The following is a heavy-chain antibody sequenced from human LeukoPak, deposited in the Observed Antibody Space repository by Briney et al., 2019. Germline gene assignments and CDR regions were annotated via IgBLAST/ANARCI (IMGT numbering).Heavy chain of an antibody. D-gene: IGHD1-1*01. CDR2: ISYDGNKK. CDR3: AKGGTRRTDDAFDI. J-gene: IGHJ3*02. Sequence: GGSLRLSCAASGFTFSSYDLVWVRQAPGKGLEWVALISYDGNKKYYADSVKGRFTISRDNSKNTLYLQMNSLRAEDTAVYYCAKGGTRRTDDAFDIWGQGTMVTVSS. V-gene: IGHV3-30*18. CDR1: GFTFSSYD.